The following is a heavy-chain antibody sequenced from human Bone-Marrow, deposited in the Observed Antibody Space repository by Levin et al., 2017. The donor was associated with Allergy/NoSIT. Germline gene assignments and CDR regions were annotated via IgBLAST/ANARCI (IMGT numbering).Heavy chain of an antibody. CDR2: ISGSGTAT. J-gene: IGHJ4*02. V-gene: IGHV3-23*01. CDR1: GFTFYSYA. CDR3: ARSKMRCSGGSCYSGFDS. D-gene: IGHD2-15*01. Sequence: AGGSLRLSCAASGFTFYSYAINWVRQAPGRGPEWVSGISGSGTATDYADSVKGRFTISRDNSKNTVYMEMNSLRVDDTALYYCARSKMRCSGGSCYSGFDSWGQGTQVTVS.